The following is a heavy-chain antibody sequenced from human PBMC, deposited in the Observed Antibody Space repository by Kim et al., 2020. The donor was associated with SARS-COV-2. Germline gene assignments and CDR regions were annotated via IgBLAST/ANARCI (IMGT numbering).Heavy chain of an antibody. J-gene: IGHJ6*02. D-gene: IGHD3-10*01. Sequence: GGSLRLSCAASGFTFSSYDMHWVRQATGKGLEWVSAIGTAGDTYYPGSVKGRFTISRENAKNSLYLQMNSLRAGDTAVYYCARDMGHYGSGSYSYGMDVWGQGTTVTVSS. CDR1: GFTFSSYD. CDR2: IGTAGDT. V-gene: IGHV3-13*04. CDR3: ARDMGHYGSGSYSYGMDV.